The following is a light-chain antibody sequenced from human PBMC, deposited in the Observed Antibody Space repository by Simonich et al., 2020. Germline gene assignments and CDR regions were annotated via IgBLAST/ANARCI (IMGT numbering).Light chain of an antibody. J-gene: IGLJ3*02. Sequence: NFMLTQPHSVSESPGKTVTISCTRSSGSIASNYVQWYQQRPGSAPTTVIYEDNQSPSGVPDRFSGSSDSASNSASLTISGLKTEDEADYYCQSYDSSGWVFGGGTKLTVL. V-gene: IGLV6-57*03. CDR2: EDN. CDR3: QSYDSSGWV. CDR1: SGSIASNY.